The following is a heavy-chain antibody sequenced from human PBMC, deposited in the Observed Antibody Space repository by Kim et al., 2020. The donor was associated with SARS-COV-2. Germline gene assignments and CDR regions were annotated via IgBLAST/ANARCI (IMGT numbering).Heavy chain of an antibody. D-gene: IGHD1-26*01. J-gene: IGHJ4*02. Sequence: GGSLRLSCAASGFTFSSYAMHWVRQAPGKGLEWVAVISYDGSNKYYADSVKGRFTISRDNSKNTLYLQMNSLRAEDTAVSYCARPYSGSYFGYFDYWGQGTLVTVSS. CDR3: ARPYSGSYFGYFDY. CDR1: GFTFSSYA. CDR2: ISYDGSNK. V-gene: IGHV3-30*04.